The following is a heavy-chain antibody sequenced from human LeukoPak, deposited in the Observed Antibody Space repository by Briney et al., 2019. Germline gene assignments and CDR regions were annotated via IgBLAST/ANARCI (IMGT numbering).Heavy chain of an antibody. V-gene: IGHV4-59*08. CDR3: ARRGYYGPGSYGAIYYYYGMDV. CDR1: GGSISSYY. Sequence: SETLSLNCTVSGGSISSYYWSFIRNRPGTPLELLGYIFYSGSTNYKPSLKSRVTISVDTSKNQFSLKLSSVTAADTAVYYSARRGYYGPGSYGAIYYYYGMDVWGQGTTVTVSS. CDR2: IFYSGST. D-gene: IGHD3-10*01. J-gene: IGHJ6*02.